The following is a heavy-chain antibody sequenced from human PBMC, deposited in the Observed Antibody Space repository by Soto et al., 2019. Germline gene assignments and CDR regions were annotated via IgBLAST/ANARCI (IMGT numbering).Heavy chain of an antibody. D-gene: IGHD3-22*01. CDR3: ARANYYDSSGYSKPFDY. V-gene: IGHV1-69*01. CDR2: IIPIFGTA. CDR1: GGTFSSYA. Sequence: QVQLVQSGAEVKKPGSSVKVSCKASGGTFSSYAISWVRQAPGQGLEWMGGIIPIFGTANYAQKFQGRVTITADESTSTAYVELSSLRSDDTAVYYCARANYYDSSGYSKPFDYWCQGTLVTVSS. J-gene: IGHJ4*02.